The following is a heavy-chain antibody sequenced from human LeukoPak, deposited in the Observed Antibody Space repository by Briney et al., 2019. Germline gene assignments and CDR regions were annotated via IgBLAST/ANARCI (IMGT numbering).Heavy chain of an antibody. D-gene: IGHD3-3*01. J-gene: IGHJ6*04. CDR1: GFTFSSYS. V-gene: IGHV3-21*04. CDR2: ISSSSSYI. Sequence: GGPLRLSCAASGFTFSSYSMNWVRQAPGKGLEWVSFISSSSSYIYYADSVKGRFTISRDNAKNSLYLQVNSLRAEDTAVYYCAKDYPDDFWSGPHVMDVWGKGTTVTVSS. CDR3: AKDYPDDFWSGPHVMDV.